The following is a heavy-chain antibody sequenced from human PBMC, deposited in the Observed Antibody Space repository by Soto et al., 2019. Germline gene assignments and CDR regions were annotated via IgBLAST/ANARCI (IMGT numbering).Heavy chain of an antibody. CDR2: ISSSSSYI. D-gene: IGHD3-9*01. V-gene: IGHV3-21*01. CDR1: GFTFSSYS. CDR3: ARDQRAIFAAYNWFDP. Sequence: KPGGSLRLSCAASGFTFSSYSMNWVRQAPGKGLEWVSSISSSSSYIYYADSVKGRFTISRDNAKNSLYLQMNSLRAEDTAVYYCARDQRAIFAAYNWFDPWGQGTLVTVSS. J-gene: IGHJ5*02.